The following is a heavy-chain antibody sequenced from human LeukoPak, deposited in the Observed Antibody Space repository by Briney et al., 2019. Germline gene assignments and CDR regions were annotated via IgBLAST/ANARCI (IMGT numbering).Heavy chain of an antibody. V-gene: IGHV4-61*01. Sequence: SETLSLTCTVSGGSVSSGSYYWSWIRQPPGKGLEWIGYIYYSGSTNYNPSLKSRVTISVDTSKNQFSLKLSSVTAADTAAYYCARDRLYCSSTSCRNWFDPWGQGTLVTVSS. J-gene: IGHJ5*02. CDR3: ARDRLYCSSTSCRNWFDP. D-gene: IGHD2-2*01. CDR2: IYYSGST. CDR1: GGSVSSGSYY.